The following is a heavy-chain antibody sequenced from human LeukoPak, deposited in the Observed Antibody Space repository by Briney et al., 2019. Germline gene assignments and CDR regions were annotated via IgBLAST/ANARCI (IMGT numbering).Heavy chain of an antibody. Sequence: ASVKVSCKASGYTFSSYYMHWVRQAPGQGFEWMGIINPSGGRTSYAQKFQGRVTMTRDMSTSTVYMELSSLRSEDTAVYYCARVYPGVGSAATYYFDYWGQGTLVTVSS. D-gene: IGHD2-15*01. J-gene: IGHJ4*02. CDR1: GYTFSSYY. V-gene: IGHV1-46*01. CDR3: ARVYPGVGSAATYYFDY. CDR2: INPSGGRT.